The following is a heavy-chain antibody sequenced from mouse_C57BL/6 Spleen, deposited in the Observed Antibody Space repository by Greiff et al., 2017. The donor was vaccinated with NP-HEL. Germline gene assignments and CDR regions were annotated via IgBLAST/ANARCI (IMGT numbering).Heavy chain of an antibody. J-gene: IGHJ1*03. V-gene: IGHV14-1*01. CDR3: TTGPDDYGSSYGYFDV. CDR1: GFNIKDYY. Sequence: VQLQQSGAELVRPGASVKLSCTASGFNIKDYYMHWVKQRPEQGLEWIGRIDPEDGDTEYAPKFQGKATMTADTSSNTADLQLSSLTSEDTAVYYCTTGPDDYGSSYGYFDVWGTGTTVTVSS. CDR2: IDPEDGDT. D-gene: IGHD1-1*01.